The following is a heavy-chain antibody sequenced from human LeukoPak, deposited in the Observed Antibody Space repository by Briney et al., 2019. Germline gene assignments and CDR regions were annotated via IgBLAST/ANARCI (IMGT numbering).Heavy chain of an antibody. CDR2: ISYDGSNK. V-gene: IGHV3-30*04. J-gene: IGHJ4*02. CDR3: AREEYYYDSRGTFDY. D-gene: IGHD3-22*01. CDR1: GFTFSSYA. Sequence: GGSLRLSCAASGFTFSSYAMHWVRQAPGKGLEWVAVISYDGSNKYYADSVKGRFTISRDNSKNTLYLQMNSLRAEDTAVYYCAREEYYYDSRGTFDYWGQGTLVTVSS.